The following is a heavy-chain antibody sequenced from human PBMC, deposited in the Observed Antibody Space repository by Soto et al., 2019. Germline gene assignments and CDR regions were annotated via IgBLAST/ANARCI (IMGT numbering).Heavy chain of an antibody. CDR1: GGSVSSGTHY. CDR2: IYYTGTT. Sequence: QVQLQESGPGLVKPSETLSLTCSVSGGSVSSGTHYWSWIRQPPGKGLEWIGYIYYTGTTKYNPSLKSRTTILVDTSKNQFSLKMSSVTAADTALYYCARDPHASGVPAGGIDVWGQGTKVTVSS. V-gene: IGHV4-61*01. J-gene: IGHJ6*02. CDR3: ARDPHASGVPAGGIDV. D-gene: IGHD2-8*01.